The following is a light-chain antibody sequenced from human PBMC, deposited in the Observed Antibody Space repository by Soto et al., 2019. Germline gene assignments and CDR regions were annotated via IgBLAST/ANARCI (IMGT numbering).Light chain of an antibody. J-gene: IGKJ1*01. V-gene: IGKV3-15*01. CDR2: GAS. CDR3: QQYNNWPPWT. Sequence: EIVMTQSPATLSVSPGERATLSCRASPSVSSNLAWYQQKPGQAPRLLLYGASTRATGIPARFSGSGSGTEFTLTISSRQSEDFAVYYCQQYNNWPPWTFGQGTKVEIK. CDR1: PSVSSN.